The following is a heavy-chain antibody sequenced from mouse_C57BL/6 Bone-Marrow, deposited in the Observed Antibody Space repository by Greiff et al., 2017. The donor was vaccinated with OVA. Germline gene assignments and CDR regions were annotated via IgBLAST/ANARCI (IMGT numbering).Heavy chain of an antibody. Sequence: EVKLVESGGGLVQPGGSMKLSCVASGFTFSNYWMNWVRQSPEKGLEWVAQIRLKSDNYATHYAESVKGRFTISRDDSKSSVYLQMNNLRAEDTGIYYCTGRITTVVATKYFDVWGTGTTVTVSS. CDR3: TGRITTVVATKYFDV. D-gene: IGHD1-1*01. V-gene: IGHV6-3*01. CDR2: IRLKSDNYAT. CDR1: GFTFSNYW. J-gene: IGHJ1*03.